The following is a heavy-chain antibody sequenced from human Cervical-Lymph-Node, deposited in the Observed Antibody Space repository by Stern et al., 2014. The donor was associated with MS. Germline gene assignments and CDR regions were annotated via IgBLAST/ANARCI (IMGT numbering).Heavy chain of an antibody. CDR1: GDSISSYTHY. Sequence: VQLVESGPGLVKPSETLSLTCAVSGDSISSYTHYWAWIRQPPGKGLEWIGSVYYSGATYYNPSLKSPVTIPVDTSKNHFSLGLNSVTAADTAVYYCAKHACTGAACPFDLWGQGTLVTVSS. D-gene: IGHD2-8*02. V-gene: IGHV4-39*01. CDR3: AKHACTGAACPFDL. J-gene: IGHJ4*02. CDR2: VYYSGAT.